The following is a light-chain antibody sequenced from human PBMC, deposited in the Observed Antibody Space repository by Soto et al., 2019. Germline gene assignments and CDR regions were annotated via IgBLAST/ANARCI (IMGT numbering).Light chain of an antibody. Sequence: QAVVTQSPSVSGAPGQRVSISCIGSSSNIGARYDVHWYQQLPGTAPKLLIYGNTNRPSGVPDRFSGSKSDTSASLAITGLHAEDEADYYCQSYDASLSGYVFGTGTKVTVL. J-gene: IGLJ1*01. V-gene: IGLV1-40*01. CDR1: SSNIGARYD. CDR3: QSYDASLSGYV. CDR2: GNT.